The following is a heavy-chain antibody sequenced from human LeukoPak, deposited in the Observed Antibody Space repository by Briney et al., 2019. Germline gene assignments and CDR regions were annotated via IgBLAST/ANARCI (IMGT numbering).Heavy chain of an antibody. CDR3: ATVKGYCSGGSCYLNPLDY. CDR2: IIPIFGTA. CDR1: GGTFSSYA. V-gene: IGHV1-69*06. J-gene: IGHJ4*02. D-gene: IGHD2-15*01. Sequence: GASVKVSCKASGGTFSSYAISWVRQAPGQGLEWMGGIIPIFGTANYAQKFQGRVTMTEDTSTDTAYMELSSLRSEDTAVYYCATVKGYCSGGSCYLNPLDYWGQGTLVTVSS.